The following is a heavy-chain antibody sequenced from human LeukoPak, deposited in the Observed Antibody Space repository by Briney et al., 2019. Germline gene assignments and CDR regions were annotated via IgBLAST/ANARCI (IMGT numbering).Heavy chain of an antibody. J-gene: IGHJ4*02. V-gene: IGHV4-34*01. CDR1: GGSFSGYY. D-gene: IGHD5-12*01. CDR2: INHSGST. CDR3: ARAVDMIDY. Sequence: PSETLSLTCAVYGGSFSGYYWSWIRQPPGKGLEWIGEINHSGSTNYNPSLKSRVTISVDTSKNQFSLKLSSVTAADTAVYYCARAVDMIDYWGQGILVTVSS.